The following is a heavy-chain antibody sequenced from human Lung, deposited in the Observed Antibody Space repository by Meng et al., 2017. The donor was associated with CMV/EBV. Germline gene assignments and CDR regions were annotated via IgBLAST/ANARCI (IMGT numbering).Heavy chain of an antibody. CDR1: GFSLSTSGMC. D-gene: IGHD1-26*01. V-gene: IGHV2-70*20. Sequence: SGXXLVXPTQTLTLTCTFSGFSLSTSGMCVSWVRQPPGKALEWLALIDWDDDKYYSTSLKTRLTISKDTSKNQVVLTMTNMGPVDTATYYCARTVGRELHFDYWXQGNXVNGAS. CDR3: ARTVGRELHFDY. J-gene: IGHJ4*02. CDR2: IDWDDDK.